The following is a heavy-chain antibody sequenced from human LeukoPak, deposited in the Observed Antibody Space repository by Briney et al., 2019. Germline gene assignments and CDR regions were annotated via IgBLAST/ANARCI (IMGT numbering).Heavy chain of an antibody. CDR1: GGSISSYY. J-gene: IGHJ4*02. Sequence: SETLSLTCTVSGGSISSYYWSWIRQPPGKGLEWIGYIYYSGSTNYNPSLKSRVTISVDTSKDQFSLKLSSVTAADTAVYYCARNKYSSSSMDYWGQGTLVTVSS. V-gene: IGHV4-59*08. CDR3: ARNKYSSSSMDY. CDR2: IYYSGST. D-gene: IGHD6-6*01.